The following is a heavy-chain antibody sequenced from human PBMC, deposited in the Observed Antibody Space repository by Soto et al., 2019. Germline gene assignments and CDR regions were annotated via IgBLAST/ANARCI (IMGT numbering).Heavy chain of an antibody. J-gene: IGHJ4*02. V-gene: IGHV4-4*02. CDR1: GGSISSSNW. CDR2: SYHSRST. Sequence: SETLSLTCAVSGGSISSSNWWSWVRQPPGKGLEWIGESYHSRSTNYNPTLKSRVTISVDNSKNEFSLKLSSVPAAETAGNYCARGLAYCGGDCSIFDYWGQGTLVTVSS. D-gene: IGHD2-21*02. CDR3: ARGLAYCGGDCSIFDY.